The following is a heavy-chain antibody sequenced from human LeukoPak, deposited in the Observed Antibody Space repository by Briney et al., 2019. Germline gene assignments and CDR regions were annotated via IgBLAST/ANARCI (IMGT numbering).Heavy chain of an antibody. D-gene: IGHD1-1*01. CDR3: ARGGDWNDVGFDY. Sequence: GGSLRLSCAASGFTFSTYAMNWVRQAPGKGLEWVSYISSSSRTIYYADSVKGRFTISRDNAKNSLYLQMNSLRAEDTAVYYCARGGDWNDVGFDYWGQGTLVTVSS. CDR2: ISSSSRTI. V-gene: IGHV3-48*01. J-gene: IGHJ4*02. CDR1: GFTFSTYA.